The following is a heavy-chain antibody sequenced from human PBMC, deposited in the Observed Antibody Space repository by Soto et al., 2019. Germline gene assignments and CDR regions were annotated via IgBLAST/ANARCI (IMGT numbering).Heavy chain of an antibody. Sequence: SETLSLTCAVSGASISGDGNSWNWIRQPPGKGLEWIGYVHHTGSTYYTPSLKSRVTISLDRSKNQFSLKLNSVTAADTAVYYWAQTDVYTSQGDYLDSWGQAALVIVS. CDR3: AQTDVYTSQGDYLDS. D-gene: IGHD1-20*01. CDR1: GASISGDGNS. V-gene: IGHV4-30-2*01. J-gene: IGHJ4*02. CDR2: VHHTGST.